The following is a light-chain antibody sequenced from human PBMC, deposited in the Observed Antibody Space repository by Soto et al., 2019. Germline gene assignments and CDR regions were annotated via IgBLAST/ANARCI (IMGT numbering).Light chain of an antibody. CDR3: QSYDSSLSVWV. V-gene: IGLV1-40*01. CDR2: ANS. Sequence: QSVLTQPPSVSGAPGQRVTISCTGSSSNTGAGYDVHWYQQSPGTVPKLLIYANSNRPSGVPDRFSGSKSGTSASLAITGLQAEDEADYYCQSYDSSLSVWVFGGGTKLTVL. CDR1: SSNTGAGYD. J-gene: IGLJ3*02.